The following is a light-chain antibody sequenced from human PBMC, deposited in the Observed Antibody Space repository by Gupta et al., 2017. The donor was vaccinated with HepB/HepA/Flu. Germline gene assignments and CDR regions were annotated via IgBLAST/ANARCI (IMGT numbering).Light chain of an antibody. V-gene: IGLV2-23*02. Sequence: QSALTQPASVSGSPGQSLTLPCTGTSSDVGSNNLVSWFQHHPGKVNKRRLEDVSKRPSAVSNRFSAYKAVNNASPKTTGLQAEEEADDYCCSFEGTGRIWVFGGGTKLTVL. CDR2: DVS. CDR1: SSDVGSNNL. J-gene: IGLJ3*02. CDR3: CSFEGTGRIWV.